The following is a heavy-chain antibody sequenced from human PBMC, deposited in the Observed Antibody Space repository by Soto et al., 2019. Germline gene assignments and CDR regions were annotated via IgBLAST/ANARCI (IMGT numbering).Heavy chain of an antibody. Sequence: SETLSLTCSVSGYLISSGYYWGWIRQTPGKGLEWLGSIDYSGRTYYNPSLKSRVSTSVDLSKNQFSLNLRSVTAADTAVYFCAIDLSSGYDSYYLDYWGQGTLVTVSS. V-gene: IGHV4-38-2*02. CDR1: GYLISSGYY. CDR3: AIDLSSGYDSYYLDY. CDR2: IDYSGRT. D-gene: IGHD3-22*01. J-gene: IGHJ4*02.